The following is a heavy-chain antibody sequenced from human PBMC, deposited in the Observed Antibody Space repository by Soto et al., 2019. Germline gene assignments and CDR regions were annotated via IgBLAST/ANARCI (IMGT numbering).Heavy chain of an antibody. D-gene: IGHD2-21*01. Sequence: SETLSLTCTVTGDSISSRSYYWGWIRQPPGKGLEWIGSIYYSGSTYNNPSLRSRVSMSIDTSKDQFSLKLKSVTAADTAVYYCVKRSLLVGPTWGQRILVTVSS. CDR1: GDSISSRSYY. J-gene: IGHJ1*01. V-gene: IGHV4-39*01. CDR3: VKRSLLVGPT. CDR2: IYYSGST.